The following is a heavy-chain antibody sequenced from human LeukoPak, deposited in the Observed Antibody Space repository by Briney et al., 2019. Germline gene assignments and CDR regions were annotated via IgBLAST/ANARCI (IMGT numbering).Heavy chain of an antibody. V-gene: IGHV3-23*01. CDR3: AKDRNYYDSSGYYQN. J-gene: IGHJ4*02. CDR2: ISGSGGST. D-gene: IGHD3-22*01. Sequence: GGSLRLSCAASGFTFSSYAMSWVRQAPGKGLEWVSAISGSGGSTYYTDSVKGRFTISRDNSKNTLYLQMNSLRAEDTAVYYCAKDRNYYDSSGYYQNWGQGTLVTVSS. CDR1: GFTFSSYA.